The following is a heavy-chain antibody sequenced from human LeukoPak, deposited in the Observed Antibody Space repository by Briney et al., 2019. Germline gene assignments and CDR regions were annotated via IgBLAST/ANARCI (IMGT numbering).Heavy chain of an antibody. CDR2: IYYSGST. CDR1: GGSISSSSYY. Sequence: SETLSLTCTVSGGSISSSSYYWGWIRQPPGKGLEWIGSIYYSGSTYYNPSLKSRVTISVDTSKNQFSLKLSSVTAADTAVYYCARGHPLCSSTSCYTNWFDPWGQGTLVTVSS. D-gene: IGHD2-2*02. J-gene: IGHJ5*02. V-gene: IGHV4-39*01. CDR3: ARGHPLCSSTSCYTNWFDP.